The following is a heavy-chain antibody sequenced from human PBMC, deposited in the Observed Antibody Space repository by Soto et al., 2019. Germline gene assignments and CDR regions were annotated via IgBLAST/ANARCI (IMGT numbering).Heavy chain of an antibody. D-gene: IGHD5-12*01. Sequence: PSETLSLTCAVYGGSFSGYYWSWIRQPPGKGLEWIGEINHSGSTNYNPSLKSRVTISVDTSKNQFSLKLSSVTAADTAVYYCARGYPNKVATIGAYYGMDVWGQGTTVTVS. V-gene: IGHV4-34*01. CDR3: ARGYPNKVATIGAYYGMDV. CDR2: INHSGST. CDR1: GGSFSGYY. J-gene: IGHJ6*02.